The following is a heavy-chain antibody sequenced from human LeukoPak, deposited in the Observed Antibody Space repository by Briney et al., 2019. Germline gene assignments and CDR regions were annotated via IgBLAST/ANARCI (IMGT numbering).Heavy chain of an antibody. CDR3: ARGYCSSTSCYNFDY. CDR1: GGSFSGYY. J-gene: IGHJ4*02. Sequence: SETLSLTCAVYGGSFSGYYWSWIRQPPGKGLEWIGEINHSGSTNYNPSLKRRGTISVDTSKNQFSLKLSSVTAADTAVYYCARGYCSSTSCYNFDYWGQGTLVTVSS. V-gene: IGHV4-34*01. D-gene: IGHD2-2*02. CDR2: INHSGST.